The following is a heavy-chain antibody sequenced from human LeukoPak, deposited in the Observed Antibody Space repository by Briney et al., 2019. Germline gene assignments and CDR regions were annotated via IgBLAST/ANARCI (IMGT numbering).Heavy chain of an antibody. V-gene: IGHV3-74*01. J-gene: IGHJ4*02. Sequence: PGGSLRLSCAASGFTFSSYLMHWVRQAPGKGLVWVSRINSDGSSTNYADSVKGRFTISRDNAKNTLYLQMNSLRAEDTAVYYCARALHYYDSTYPDYWGQGTLVTVSS. CDR2: INSDGSST. CDR3: ARALHYYDSTYPDY. D-gene: IGHD3-22*01. CDR1: GFTFSSYL.